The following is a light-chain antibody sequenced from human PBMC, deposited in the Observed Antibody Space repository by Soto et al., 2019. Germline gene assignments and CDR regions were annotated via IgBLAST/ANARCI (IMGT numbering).Light chain of an antibody. CDR1: SSDVGSYNY. CDR3: SSYTTSGTLV. J-gene: IGLJ1*01. Sequence: QSALTQPASVSGSPGQSIIISCTGTSSDVGSYNYVSWYQHHPGKAPKFMIYDVSNRPSGVSNRFSGSKSGNTASLTIFGLQAEDEADYYCSSYTTSGTLVFGSGTKLTVL. V-gene: IGLV2-14*03. CDR2: DVS.